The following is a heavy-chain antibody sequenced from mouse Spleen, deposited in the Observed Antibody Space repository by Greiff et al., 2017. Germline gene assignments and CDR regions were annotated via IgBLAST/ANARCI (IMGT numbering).Heavy chain of an antibody. CDR2: ISSGGSYT. V-gene: IGHV5-9*02. CDR1: GFAFSSYD. CDR3: ARQDYRYDGFAY. D-gene: IGHD2-14*01. Sequence: EVQVVESGGGLVKPGGSLKLSCAASGFAFSSYDMSWVRQTPEKRLEWVATISSGGSYTYYPDSVKGRFTISRDNARNTLYLQMSSLRSEDTALYYCARQDYRYDGFAYWGQGTLVTVSA. J-gene: IGHJ3*01.